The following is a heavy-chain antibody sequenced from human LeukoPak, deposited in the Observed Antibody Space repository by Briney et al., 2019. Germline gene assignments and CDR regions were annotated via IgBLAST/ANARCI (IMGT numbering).Heavy chain of an antibody. CDR3: ARGYSSSSWSLFDY. Sequence: PGGSLRLSCAASGFTFSSYAMRWGRQAAGKGMEWVSAISGSGGRTYYADSVKGRVTISRDNYKKTMYLKMNSVRGEDTAVYYCARGYSSSSWSLFDYWGQGTLVTVSS. D-gene: IGHD6-6*01. CDR2: ISGSGGRT. V-gene: IGHV3-23*01. CDR1: GFTFSSYA. J-gene: IGHJ4*02.